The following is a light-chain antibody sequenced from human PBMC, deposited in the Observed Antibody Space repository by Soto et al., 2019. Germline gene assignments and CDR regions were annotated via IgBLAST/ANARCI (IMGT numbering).Light chain of an antibody. Sequence: QSALTQPPSASGSPGESVIISCTGTKNDIGVYDFVSWYQHHAGKAPRLIIYEVVQRPSGVPDRFSGSKSGNTASLTVSGLQAADEADHFCKSYAGSNTYVFGSGTKLTVL. CDR3: KSYAGSNTYV. J-gene: IGLJ1*01. CDR2: EVV. V-gene: IGLV2-8*01. CDR1: KNDIGVYDF.